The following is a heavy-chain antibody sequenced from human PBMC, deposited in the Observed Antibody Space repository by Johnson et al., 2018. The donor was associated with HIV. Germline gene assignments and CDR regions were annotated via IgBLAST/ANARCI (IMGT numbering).Heavy chain of an antibody. V-gene: IGHV3-7*05. CDR3: AKDDNLGVWYSDAFDI. CDR1: GFTISSNW. Sequence: VQLVESGGGLVKPGGSLRLSCVASGFTISSNWMNWVRQAPGKGLEWVANIKEDGSERYYVDSVRGRFPISRDNAQNSLFLQMNSLRAEDTAVYYCAKDDNLGVWYSDAFDIWGQGTVVTVSS. CDR2: IKEDGSER. D-gene: IGHD2-21*02. J-gene: IGHJ3*02.